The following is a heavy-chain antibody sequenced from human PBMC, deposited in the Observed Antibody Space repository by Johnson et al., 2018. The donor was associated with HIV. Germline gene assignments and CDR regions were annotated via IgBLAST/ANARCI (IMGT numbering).Heavy chain of an antibody. D-gene: IGHD6-13*01. CDR2: IYSGGST. CDR3: AKFRLAAAGVRDAFDI. CDR1: GFTVSSNY. V-gene: IGHV3-66*01. J-gene: IGHJ3*02. Sequence: EVQLVESGGNLVQPGGSLRLSCAASGFTVSSNYMTWVRQAPGKGLEWVSVIYSGGSTYYADSVKGRFIISRDNSKNTLLLQMNSLRVDDTAMYYCAKFRLAAAGVRDAFDIWGQGTMVTVAS.